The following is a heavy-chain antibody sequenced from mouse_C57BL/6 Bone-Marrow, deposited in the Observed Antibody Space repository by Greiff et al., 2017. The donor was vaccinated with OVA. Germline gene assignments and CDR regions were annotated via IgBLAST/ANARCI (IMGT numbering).Heavy chain of an antibody. CDR3: ARGGSSYVY. V-gene: IGHV3-6*01. CDR1: GYSITSGYY. Sequence: EVQLKESGPGLVKPSQSLSLTCSVTGYSITSGYYWNWIRQFPGNKLEWMGYISYDGSNNYNPSLKNRISITRDTSKNQFFLKLNSVTTEDTATYYCARGGSSYVYWGQGTTLTVSS. CDR2: ISYDGSN. D-gene: IGHD1-1*01. J-gene: IGHJ2*01.